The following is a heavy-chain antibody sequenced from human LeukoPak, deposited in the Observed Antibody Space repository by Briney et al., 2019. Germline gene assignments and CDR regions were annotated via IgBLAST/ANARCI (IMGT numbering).Heavy chain of an antibody. J-gene: IGHJ4*02. Sequence: ASVKVSCKASGGTFSSYAISWVRQAPGQGLEWMGWISAYTGNTNYAQKLQGRITMTTDTSTSTAYMELRSLRSDDTAVYYCARDHSTGLDYWGQGTLVTVSS. CDR1: GGTFSSYA. CDR3: ARDHSTGLDY. V-gene: IGHV1-18*01. CDR2: ISAYTGNT.